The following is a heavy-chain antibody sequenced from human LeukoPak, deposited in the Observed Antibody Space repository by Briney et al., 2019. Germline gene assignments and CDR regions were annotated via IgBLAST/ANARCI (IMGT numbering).Heavy chain of an antibody. CDR2: IFNSSSTI. J-gene: IGHJ3*02. Sequence: QSGGGLRLSCAASGFTFSSYSMNWVRQAPGKGLEWVSYIFNSSSTIYYADSVKGRFNISRDNAKNSLYLQMNSLRAEDTAVYYCARDFCSGGSCYPETFDIWGQGTMVPVSS. CDR3: ARDFCSGGSCYPETFDI. D-gene: IGHD2-15*01. V-gene: IGHV3-48*01. CDR1: GFTFSSYS.